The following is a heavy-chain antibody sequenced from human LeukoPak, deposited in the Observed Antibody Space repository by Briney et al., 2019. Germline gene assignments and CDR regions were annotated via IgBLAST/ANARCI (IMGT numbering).Heavy chain of an antibody. CDR3: TQLSRGY. CDR1: GFSLSDAW. D-gene: IGHD1-1*01. V-gene: IGHV3-15*01. CDR2: LKPKTDGGTT. Sequence: GGSLRLSCAASGFSLSDAWMSWVRQAPGKGLECVGRLKPKTDGGTTDYAEPVNDRFTVSRDDSKNTMYLQMNSLKAEDTSLYYCTQLSRGYWGQGTQVTVSS. J-gene: IGHJ4*02.